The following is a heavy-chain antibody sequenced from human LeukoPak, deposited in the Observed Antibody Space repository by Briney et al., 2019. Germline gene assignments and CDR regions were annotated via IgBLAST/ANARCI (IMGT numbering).Heavy chain of an antibody. CDR1: GYTFTSYD. CDR3: ARVPGGPVAGRYYNWFDP. D-gene: IGHD3-10*01. J-gene: IGHJ5*02. V-gene: IGHV1-8*01. Sequence: ASVKVSCKASGYTFTSYDINWVRQATGQGLEWMGWMNPNSGNTGYAQKFQGRVTITRDTSASTAYMELSSLRSEDTAVYYCARVPGGPVAGRYYNWFDPWGQGTLVTVSS. CDR2: MNPNSGNT.